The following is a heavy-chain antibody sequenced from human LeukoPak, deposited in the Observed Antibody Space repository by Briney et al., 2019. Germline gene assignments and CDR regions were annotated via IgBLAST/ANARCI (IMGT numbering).Heavy chain of an antibody. CDR2: ISSSSSYI. Sequence: GGSLRLSCAASGFIFSSYSMNWVRQAPGKGLEWVSSISSSSSYIYYADSVKGRFTISRDNAKNSLYLQMNSLRAEDTAVYYCARDSFILDPNYFDYWGQGTLVTVSS. D-gene: IGHD3-16*01. V-gene: IGHV3-21*04. CDR3: ARDSFILDPNYFDY. J-gene: IGHJ4*02. CDR1: GFIFSSYS.